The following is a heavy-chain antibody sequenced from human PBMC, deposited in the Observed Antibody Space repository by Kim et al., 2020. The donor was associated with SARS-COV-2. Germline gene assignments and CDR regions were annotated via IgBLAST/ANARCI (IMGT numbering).Heavy chain of an antibody. CDR2: SSYI. D-gene: IGHD2-15*01. J-gene: IGHJ4*02. CDR3: ARGNWVGY. V-gene: IGHV3-21*06. Sequence: SSYIYYADSVKGRFTISRDNAKNSLYLQMNSLRAEDTAVYYCARGNWVGYWGQGTLVTVSS.